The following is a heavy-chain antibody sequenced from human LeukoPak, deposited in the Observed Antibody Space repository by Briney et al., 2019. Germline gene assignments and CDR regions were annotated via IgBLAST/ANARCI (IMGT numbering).Heavy chain of an antibody. J-gene: IGHJ4*02. CDR2: INPNSGDT. D-gene: IGHD2-2*03. V-gene: IGHV1-2*02. Sequence: ASVKVSCKTSGYTFTDYYLHWVRQAPGQGFEWMGGINPNSGDTNFAQKFQGRVTMTRGTSISTAYMELSRLKSDDTAVYYCARVGGLGYCTSTTCYWFDYWGQGTLVTVSS. CDR3: ARVGGLGYCTSTTCYWFDY. CDR1: GYTFTDYY.